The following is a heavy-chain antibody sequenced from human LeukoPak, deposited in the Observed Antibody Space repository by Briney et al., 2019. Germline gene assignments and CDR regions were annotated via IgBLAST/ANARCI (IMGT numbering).Heavy chain of an antibody. CDR2: IYYSGST. D-gene: IGHD1-26*01. CDR1: GGSISRGGYE. Sequence: CGGSGGSISRGGYEWGWSRQPPGKEQEWIGSIYYSGSTYYNPSLKSRVTISVATSQNQFSLKLLSLTTADPPLYYCARVVGATRARGWFDRWGQGT. J-gene: IGHJ5*02. V-gene: IGHV4-39*01. CDR3: ARVVGATRARGWFDR.